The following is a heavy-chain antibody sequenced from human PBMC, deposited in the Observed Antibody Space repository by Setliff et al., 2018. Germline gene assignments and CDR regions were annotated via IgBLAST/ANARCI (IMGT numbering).Heavy chain of an antibody. J-gene: IGHJ3*01. D-gene: IGHD3-22*01. CDR1: GGTFGSSA. CDR2: IIPMFDTG. V-gene: IGHV1-69*13. Sequence: AASVKVSCKASGGTFGSSALSWVRQAPGQGLEWMGGIIPMFDTGIYAEKFQGRVTLSADESTSTVYMELTRLRPEDTAIYYCARDKADCYDRSGYSGASDVWGQGTMVTVSS. CDR3: ARDKADCYDRSGYSGASDV.